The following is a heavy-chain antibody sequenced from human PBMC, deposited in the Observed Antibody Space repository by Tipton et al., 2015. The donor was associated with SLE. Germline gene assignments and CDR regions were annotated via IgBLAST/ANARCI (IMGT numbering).Heavy chain of an antibody. D-gene: IGHD4-11*01. J-gene: IGHJ4*02. CDR1: GFTFSSYW. Sequence: GSLRLSCAASGFTFSSYWMSWVRQAPGKGLEWVSSISSSSSYIYYADSVKGRFTISRDNAKNSLYLQMNSLRAEDTAVYYCARDDYNNYHNSFDYWGQGTLVTVSS. V-gene: IGHV3-21*01. CDR2: ISSSSSYI. CDR3: ARDDYNNYHNSFDY.